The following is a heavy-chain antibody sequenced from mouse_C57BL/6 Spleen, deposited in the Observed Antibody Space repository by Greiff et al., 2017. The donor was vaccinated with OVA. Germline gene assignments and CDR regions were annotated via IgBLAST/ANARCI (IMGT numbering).Heavy chain of an antibody. Sequence: VHVKQSGPGLAKPSQTLSLTCSVTGYSITSDYWNWIRKFPGNKLEYMGYISYSGSTYSNPSLKSRISITRGTSKNQYYLQLNSVTTEDTATYYGARSAVVATRYYFDYWGQGTTLTVSS. D-gene: IGHD1-1*01. CDR1: GYSITSDY. J-gene: IGHJ2*01. V-gene: IGHV3-8*01. CDR3: ARSAVVATRYYFDY. CDR2: ISYSGST.